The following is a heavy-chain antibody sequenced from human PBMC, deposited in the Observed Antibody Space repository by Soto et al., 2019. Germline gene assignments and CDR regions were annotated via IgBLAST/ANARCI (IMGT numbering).Heavy chain of an antibody. D-gene: IGHD3-3*01. CDR1: GGSISSSRYY. J-gene: IGHJ5*02. Sequence: SETLSLTCTVSGGSISSSRYYWGWIRQPPGKGLEWIGSMYYRRSTYYNPSLKSRVTISVDTSKNQFSLKLSSVTAADTAVYYCARQTMYYDFWRGPNWSDPLGQGTLVTVSS. V-gene: IGHV4-39*01. CDR3: ARQTMYYDFWRGPNWSDP. CDR2: MYYRRST.